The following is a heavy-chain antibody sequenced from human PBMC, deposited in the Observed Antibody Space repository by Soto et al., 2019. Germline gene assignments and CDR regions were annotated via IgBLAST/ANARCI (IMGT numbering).Heavy chain of an antibody. D-gene: IGHD3-3*01. V-gene: IGHV4-31*03. CDR3: ARVLYGDFWSGLNAFDI. CDR1: GGSISSGGYY. CDR2: IYYSGST. Sequence: PSETLSLTCTVSGGSISSGGYYWSWIRKHPGKGLEWIGYIYYSGSTYYNPSLKSRVTISVDTSKNQFSLKLSSVTAADTAVYYCARVLYGDFWSGLNAFDIWGQGTIVTVSS. J-gene: IGHJ3*02.